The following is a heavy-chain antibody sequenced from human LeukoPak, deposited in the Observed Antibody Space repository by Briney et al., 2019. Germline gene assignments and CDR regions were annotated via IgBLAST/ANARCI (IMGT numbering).Heavy chain of an antibody. V-gene: IGHV3-13*04. CDR2: IGIAGDT. Sequence: GGSLRLSCAASGFTFSSYDMHWVRHVTGKRLEWVSAIGIAGDTYYLDSVKGRFTISRENAKNSLYLQMNSLRAGDTAVNYCARGGDRDYWGQGTLVTVSS. CDR3: ARGGDRDY. CDR1: GFTFSSYD. J-gene: IGHJ4*02.